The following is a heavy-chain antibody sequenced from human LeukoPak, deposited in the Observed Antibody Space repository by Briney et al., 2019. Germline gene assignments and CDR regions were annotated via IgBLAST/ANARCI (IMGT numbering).Heavy chain of an antibody. CDR3: AREAFTLVGVVITNLATWFDP. CDR2: INQSGTI. J-gene: IGHJ5*02. CDR1: GGSFSDNS. Sequence: PSETLSLTCAVYGGSFSDNSYSWIRQPPGKGLEWIGEINQSGTINYNASFKSRVTISVDTSKNQFSLKMRSLTAADTAMYYCAREAFTLVGVVITNLATWFDPWGQGTLVTVSS. D-gene: IGHD3-3*01. V-gene: IGHV4-34*01.